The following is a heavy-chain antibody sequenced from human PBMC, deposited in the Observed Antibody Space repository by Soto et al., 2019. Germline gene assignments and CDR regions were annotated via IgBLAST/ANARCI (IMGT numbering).Heavy chain of an antibody. J-gene: IGHJ4*02. CDR1: GYTFTSYY. Sequence: ASVKVSCKASGYTFTSYYMHWVRQAPGQGLEWMGIINPSGGSTSYAQKFQGRVTMTRDTSTSTVYMELSSLRSEDTAVYYCARVGEYSSSWSPNFDYWGQGTLVTVSS. CDR2: INPSGGST. D-gene: IGHD6-13*01. V-gene: IGHV1-46*03. CDR3: ARVGEYSSSWSPNFDY.